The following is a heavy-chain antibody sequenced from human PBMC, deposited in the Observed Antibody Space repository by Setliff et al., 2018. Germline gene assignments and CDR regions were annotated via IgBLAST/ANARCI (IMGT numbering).Heavy chain of an antibody. D-gene: IGHD3-16*01. V-gene: IGHV4-61*02. CDR2: IYTSGST. Sequence: SETLSLTCTVSGASISSSSYYWSWIRQPAGKGLEWIGRIYTSGSTNYNPSLKSRVTISVDTSKNQFSLKLSSVTAADTAVYYCARLRGAFDYWGQGTLVTVSS. CDR3: ARLRGAFDY. J-gene: IGHJ4*02. CDR1: GASISSSSYY.